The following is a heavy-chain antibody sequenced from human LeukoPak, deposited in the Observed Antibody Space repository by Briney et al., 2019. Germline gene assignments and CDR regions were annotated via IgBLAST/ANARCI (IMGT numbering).Heavy chain of an antibody. J-gene: IGHJ4*02. V-gene: IGHV4-4*07. CDR3: ASSVVVPSAADC. CDR2: IYTSGST. Sequence: SETLSLTCTVSGGSFSIYYWSWIRQPAGKGLEWIGRIYTSGSTNYNPSLKSRVTMSVDTSKNQFSLKVTSMTAADTAVYYCASSVVVPSAADCWGQGTLVTVSS. CDR1: GGSFSIYY. D-gene: IGHD2-2*01.